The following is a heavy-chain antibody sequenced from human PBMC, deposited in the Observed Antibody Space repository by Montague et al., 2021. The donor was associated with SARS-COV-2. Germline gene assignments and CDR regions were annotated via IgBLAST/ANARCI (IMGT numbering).Heavy chain of an antibody. J-gene: IGHJ1*01. CDR1: GFNFSGNA. CDR2: ISFRGSDK. D-gene: IGHD1-1*01. Sequence: SLRLSCSASGFNFSGNALHWVRQAPGKGLEWVGLISFRGSDKRYTDSVKGRFTISRDNSKNTPYLQMSSLRPEDTAIYYCAAEAGSFGFERFRHWGQGTLVTVSS. V-gene: IGHV3-30-3*01. CDR3: AAEAGSFGFERFRH.